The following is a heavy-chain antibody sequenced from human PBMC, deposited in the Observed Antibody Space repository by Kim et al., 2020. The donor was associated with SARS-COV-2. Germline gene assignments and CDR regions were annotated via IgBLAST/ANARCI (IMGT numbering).Heavy chain of an antibody. CDR3: ARDLLVWFGVGARWFDT. CDR2: ISYDGSNK. Sequence: GGSLRLSCAASGFTFSSYAMHWVRQAPGKGLEWVAVISYDGSNKYYADSVKGRFTISRDNSRNSLYMQMNSLRAEYTAVYYCARDLLVWFGVGARWFDTWGQGTLVTVSS. J-gene: IGHJ5*02. D-gene: IGHD3-10*01. CDR1: GFTFSSYA. V-gene: IGHV3-30*04.